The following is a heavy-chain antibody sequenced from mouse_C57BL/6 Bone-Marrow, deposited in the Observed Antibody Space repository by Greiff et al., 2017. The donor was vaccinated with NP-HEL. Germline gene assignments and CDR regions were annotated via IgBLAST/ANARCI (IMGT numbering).Heavy chain of an antibody. D-gene: IGHD2-4*01. CDR1: GYAFSSSW. V-gene: IGHV1-82*01. Sequence: VQLQQSGPELVKPGASVKISCKASGYAFSSSWMNWVKQRPGKGLEWIGRIYPGDGDTNYNGKFKGKATLTADNSSSTAYMQLSSLTSEDSAVYFCARSDYYDYDDFDYWGQGTTLTVSS. CDR3: ARSDYYDYDDFDY. J-gene: IGHJ2*01. CDR2: IYPGDGDT.